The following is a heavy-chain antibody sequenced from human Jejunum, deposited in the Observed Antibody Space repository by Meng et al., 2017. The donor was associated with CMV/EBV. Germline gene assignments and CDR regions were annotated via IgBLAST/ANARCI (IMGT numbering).Heavy chain of an antibody. J-gene: IGHJ6*02. CDR1: Y. D-gene: IGHD3-10*01. CDR2: IYYRGTP. CDR3: ATDPPPWRRGSGSGSYYGMNV. V-gene: IGHV4-30-4*08. Sequence: YCSWIGQSTGKGLQWIGSIYYRGTPYYNPSIKSRVTISVDTTKNQFSLRLTSVTAADTAVYYCATDPPPWRRGSGSGSYYGMNVWGPGATVTVSS.